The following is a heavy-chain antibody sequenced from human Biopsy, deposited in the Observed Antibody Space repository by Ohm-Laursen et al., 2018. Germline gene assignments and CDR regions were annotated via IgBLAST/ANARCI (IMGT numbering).Heavy chain of an antibody. CDR3: ARGDYFDSNGYFWFDP. Sequence: TLSLTWTVSGGSISSGGSYWSWIRQRPGKGLEWIGYIFNSANTYYNPSLKNLITISGDTSKNQFSLKLNSVTAEDTAVYYCARGDYFDSNGYFWFDPWGQGTLVTVSS. CDR1: GGSISSGGSY. J-gene: IGHJ5*02. CDR2: IFNSANT. D-gene: IGHD3-22*01. V-gene: IGHV4-31*01.